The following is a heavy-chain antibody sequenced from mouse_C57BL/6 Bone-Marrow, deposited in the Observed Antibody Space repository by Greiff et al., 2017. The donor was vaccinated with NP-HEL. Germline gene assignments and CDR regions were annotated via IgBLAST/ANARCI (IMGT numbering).Heavy chain of an antibody. J-gene: IGHJ2*01. CDR3: AGSSVYYYGSSLDY. Sequence: QVQLQQSGAELVRPGTSVKVSCKASGYAFTNYLIEWVKQRPGQGLEWIGVINPGSGGTNYNEKFKGKATLTADKSSSTAYMQLSSLTSEDSAVYFCAGSSVYYYGSSLDYWGQGTTLTVSS. CDR1: GYAFTNYL. V-gene: IGHV1-54*01. CDR2: INPGSGGT. D-gene: IGHD1-1*01.